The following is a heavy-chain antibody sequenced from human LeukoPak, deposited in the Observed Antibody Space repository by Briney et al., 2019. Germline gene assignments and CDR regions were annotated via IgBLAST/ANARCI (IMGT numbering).Heavy chain of an antibody. CDR3: ASLFSYYYYGMDV. CDR2: ISGSGGST. V-gene: IGHV3-23*01. CDR1: GFTFSSYA. D-gene: IGHD2/OR15-2a*01. J-gene: IGHJ6*02. Sequence: GGSLRLSCAASGFTFSSYAMSWVRQAPGKGLEWVSAISGSGGSTYYADSVKGRFTISRDNSKNTLYLQMNSLRAEDTAVYYCASLFSYYYYGMDVWGQGTTVTVSS.